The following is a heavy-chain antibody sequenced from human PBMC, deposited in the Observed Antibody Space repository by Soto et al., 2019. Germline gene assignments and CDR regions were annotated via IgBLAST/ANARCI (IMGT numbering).Heavy chain of an antibody. V-gene: IGHV3-66*01. J-gene: IGHJ6*03. CDR2: IYSGGST. CDR3: ARGDYYYYYMDV. Sequence: EVQLVESGGGLVQPGGSLRLSCAASGFTVSSNYMNWVRQAPGKGLEWVSVIYSGGSTYYADSVKGRFTISRDNSKNTLYLQMNSLRAADTAVYYCARGDYYYYYMDVWGKGTTVTVSS. CDR1: GFTVSSNY.